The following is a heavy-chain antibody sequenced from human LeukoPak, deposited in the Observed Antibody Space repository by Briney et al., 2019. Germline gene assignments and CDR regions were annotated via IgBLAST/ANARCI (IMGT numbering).Heavy chain of an antibody. D-gene: IGHD1/OR15-1a*01. CDR1: GGSFSGYY. V-gene: IGHV4-34*01. CDR3: ARSTPEQPLFDC. J-gene: IGHJ4*02. CDR2: INHSGST. Sequence: SETLSLTCAVYGGSFSGYYWSWLRQPPGKGLEWTGEINHSGSTNYNPSLKSRVTISVDTSKIQFSLKLTSVTAADTAVYYCARSTPEQPLFDCWGQGTLVTVSS.